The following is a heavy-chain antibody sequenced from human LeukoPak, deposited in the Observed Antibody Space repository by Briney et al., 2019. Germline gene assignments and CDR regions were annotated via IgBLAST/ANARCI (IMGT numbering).Heavy chain of an antibody. V-gene: IGHV3-72*01. J-gene: IGHJ3*02. CDR3: VRPSSYDSSGYPLDGFDI. CDR2: TRNKANSYTT. D-gene: IGHD3-22*01. Sequence: PGGSLRLSCAASGFTLTDYYMDWVRQAPGKGLEWVGRTRNKANSYTTDYAASVKGRFTISRDDSKKSVFLQMNSLKTEDTAVYYCVRPSSYDSSGYPLDGFDIWGQGTMVTVSS. CDR1: GFTLTDYY.